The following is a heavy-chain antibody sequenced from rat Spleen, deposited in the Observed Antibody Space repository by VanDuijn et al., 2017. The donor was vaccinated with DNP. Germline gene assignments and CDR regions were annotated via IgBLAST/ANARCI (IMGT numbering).Heavy chain of an antibody. J-gene: IGHJ2*01. CDR2: ISYDGGST. V-gene: IGHV5-22*01. CDR3: ARPDYYDGSYPHY. Sequence: EVQLVESGGGLVQPGRSLKVSCVASGFTFSDYYMAWVRQAPTKGLEWVAYISYDGGSTDYGDSVKGRFTISRDNAKSTLYLQMNSLRSEDMATYYCARPDYYDGSYPHYWGQGVMVTVSS. CDR1: GFTFSDYY. D-gene: IGHD1-12*02.